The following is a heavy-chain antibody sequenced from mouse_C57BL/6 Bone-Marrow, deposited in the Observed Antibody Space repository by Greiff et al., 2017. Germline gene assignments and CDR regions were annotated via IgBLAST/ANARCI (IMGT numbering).Heavy chain of an antibody. CDR3: ARTGPLGRSFDY. V-gene: IGHV1-55*01. CDR1: GYTFTSYW. D-gene: IGHD4-1*01. CDR2: IYPTSGRT. J-gene: IGHJ2*01. Sequence: QVQLQQSWAELVKPGASVKMSCKASGYTFTSYWITWVKQRPGQGLEWIGDIYPTSGRTNYNEKFKSKAILTVDTSSNTAYMQLSSLTSEDSAVFYCARTGPLGRSFDYWGQGTTLTVSS.